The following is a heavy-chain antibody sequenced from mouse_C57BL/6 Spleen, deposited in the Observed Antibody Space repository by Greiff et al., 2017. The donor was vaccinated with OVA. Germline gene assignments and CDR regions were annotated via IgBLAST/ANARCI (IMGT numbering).Heavy chain of an antibody. V-gene: IGHV5-4*03. CDR2: ISDGGSYT. D-gene: IGHD3-3*01. Sequence: EVKLMESGGGLVTPGGSLKLSCAASGFTFSSYAMSWVRQTPEKRLEWVATISDGGSYTYYPDNVKGRFTISRDNAKNNLYLQMSHLKSEDTAMYYCARAPGTEYAMDYWGQGTSVTVSS. CDR3: ARAPGTEYAMDY. J-gene: IGHJ4*01. CDR1: GFTFSSYA.